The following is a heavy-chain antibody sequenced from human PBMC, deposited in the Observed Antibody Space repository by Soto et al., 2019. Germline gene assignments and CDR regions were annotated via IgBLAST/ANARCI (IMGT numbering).Heavy chain of an antibody. CDR2: IIPILGIA. D-gene: IGHD3-3*01. CDR1: GGTFSSYT. CDR3: ARPRRSDFWSGPDAFDI. J-gene: IGHJ3*02. V-gene: IGHV1-69*02. Sequence: ASVKVSCKASGGTFSSYTISWVRQAPGQGLEWMGRIIPILGIANYAQKFQGRVTITADKSTSTAYMELSSLRSEDTAVYYCARPRRSDFWSGPDAFDIWGQGTMVTVSS.